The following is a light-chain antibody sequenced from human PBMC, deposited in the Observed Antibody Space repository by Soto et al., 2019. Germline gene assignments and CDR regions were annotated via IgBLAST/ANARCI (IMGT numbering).Light chain of an antibody. V-gene: IGKV1-5*03. J-gene: IGKJ1*01. CDR3: QHYNGYAEA. CDR2: KGS. CDR1: QTISSW. Sequence: DIQMTQSPSTLSGSVGDRVTITCRASQTISSWLAWYQQKPGKAPKLLIYKGSTLKSGVPSRFSGSGSGTEFTLTISSLQADDFATYYCQHYNGYAEAFGQGTKVERK.